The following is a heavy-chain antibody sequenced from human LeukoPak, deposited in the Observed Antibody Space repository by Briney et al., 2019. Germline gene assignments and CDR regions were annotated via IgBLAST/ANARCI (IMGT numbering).Heavy chain of an antibody. J-gene: IGHJ4*02. CDR3: ARVQPYHPAVAGIIGY. D-gene: IGHD6-19*01. CDR2: ISSSGSTI. CDR1: GFTFSDYY. V-gene: IGHV3-11*04. Sequence: PGGSLRLSCAASGFTFSDYYMSWIRQAPGKGLEWVSYISSSGSTIYYADSVKGRFTISRDNAKNSLYLQMNSLRAEDTAVYYCARVQPYHPAVAGIIGYWGQGTLVTVSS.